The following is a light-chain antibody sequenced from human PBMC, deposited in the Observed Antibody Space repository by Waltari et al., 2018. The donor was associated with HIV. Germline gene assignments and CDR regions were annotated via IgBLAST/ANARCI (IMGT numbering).Light chain of an antibody. CDR3: QSYDSSLSGSV. V-gene: IGLV1-40*01. CDR2: CNV. CDR1: SSNIGAGYD. Sequence: QSVLTQPPSVSGAPGQRVTISCTGSSSNIGAGYDVHWYPQFPGSAPKLLINCNVIRPSGVPDRCSDSKSGTSASLAITGLQAEDEADYYCQSYDSSLSGSVFGGGTKLTVL. J-gene: IGLJ3*02.